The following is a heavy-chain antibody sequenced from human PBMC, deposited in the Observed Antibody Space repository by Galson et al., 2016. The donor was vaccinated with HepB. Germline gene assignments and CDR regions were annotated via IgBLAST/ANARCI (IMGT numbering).Heavy chain of an antibody. CDR2: INYSGST. CDR1: GASISSGSYY. Sequence: TLSLTCTVSGASISSGSYYWSWIRQHPGKGLEWIGYINYSGSTHYNPSLKSRVTISVDTSKSQFSLKMRSVTAADTALYYCARDRFGFGSTHFDQWGQGTHVIVSS. CDR3: ARDRFGFGSTHFDQ. J-gene: IGHJ4*02. D-gene: IGHD3-16*01. V-gene: IGHV4-31*03.